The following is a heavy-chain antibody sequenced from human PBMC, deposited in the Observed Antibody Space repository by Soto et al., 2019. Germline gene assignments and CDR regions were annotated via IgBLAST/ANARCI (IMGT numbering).Heavy chain of an antibody. V-gene: IGHV1-69*02. Sequence: QVQLVQSGAEVMKPGSSVKVSCKASGGTFSCYTISWVRQAPGQGVEWMGRIIPILGIANYAQKFQGRVTITADKSTSTAYMELSSLRSEDTAVYYCARDDGLAYCGGDCYSWGQGTLVTVSS. J-gene: IGHJ4*02. CDR1: GGTFSCYT. D-gene: IGHD2-21*02. CDR3: ARDDGLAYCGGDCYS. CDR2: IIPILGIA.